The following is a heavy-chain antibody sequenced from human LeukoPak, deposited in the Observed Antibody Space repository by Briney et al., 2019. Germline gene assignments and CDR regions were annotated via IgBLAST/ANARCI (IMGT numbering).Heavy chain of an antibody. CDR1: GFTFSSYE. J-gene: IGHJ4*02. V-gene: IGHV3-48*03. CDR3: ARESIAVAGAPFDY. CDR2: ISSGSTI. Sequence: PGGSLRLSCAASGFTFSSYEMNWVRQAPGKGLEWVSYISSGSTIHDADSVKGRFTISRDNAKNSLYLQMNSLRAEDTAVYYRARESIAVAGAPFDYWGQGTLVTVSS. D-gene: IGHD6-19*01.